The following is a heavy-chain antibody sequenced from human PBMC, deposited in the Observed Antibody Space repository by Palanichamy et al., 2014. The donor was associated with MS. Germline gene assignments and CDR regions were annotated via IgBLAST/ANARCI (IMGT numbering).Heavy chain of an antibody. J-gene: IGHJ3*01. Sequence: EVQLFGSGGGLVQPGGSLRLSCAASAFSIDKYAMSWVRQAPGKGLEWVSATSQSGRNTYYADSVKGRFTISRDNPRNMVYLQINSLRVDDTALYYCAARLDAFDVWGQGTMVTVSS. CDR3: AARLDAFDV. V-gene: IGHV3-23*01. CDR2: TSQSGRNT. D-gene: IGHD5-12*01. CDR1: AFSIDKYA.